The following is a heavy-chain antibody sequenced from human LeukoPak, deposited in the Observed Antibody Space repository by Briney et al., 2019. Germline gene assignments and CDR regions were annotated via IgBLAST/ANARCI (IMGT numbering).Heavy chain of an antibody. CDR1: GFTFSDYY. CDR3: ARSTDMIVVVNDI. V-gene: IGHV3-11*04. J-gene: IGHJ3*02. Sequence: PGGSLRLSCAASGFTFSDYYMSWIRQAPGKGLEWVSYISSSGSTIYYADSVKGRFTISRDNAKNSLYLQMDSLRAEDTAVYYCARSTDMIVVVNDIWGQGTMVTVSS. D-gene: IGHD3-22*01. CDR2: ISSSGSTI.